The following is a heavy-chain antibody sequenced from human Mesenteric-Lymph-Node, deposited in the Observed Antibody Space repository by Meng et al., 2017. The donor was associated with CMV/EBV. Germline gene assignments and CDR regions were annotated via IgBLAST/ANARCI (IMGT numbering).Heavy chain of an antibody. CDR1: GGSISSSSYY. CDR3: ARQLGLVGATYYFDY. V-gene: IGHV4-39*01. D-gene: IGHD1-26*01. J-gene: IGHJ4*02. CDR2: IYYSGST. Sequence: ESLKISCTVSGGSISSSSYYWGWIRQPPGKGLEWIGSIYYSGSTYYNPSLKSRVTISVDTSKNQFSLKLSSVTAADTAVYYCARQLGLVGATYYFDYWGQGTLVTVSS.